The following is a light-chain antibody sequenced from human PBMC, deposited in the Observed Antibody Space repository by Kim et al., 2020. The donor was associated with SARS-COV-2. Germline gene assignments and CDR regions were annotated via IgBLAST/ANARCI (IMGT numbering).Light chain of an antibody. CDR2: RDD. CDR3: HVWDTITVV. J-gene: IGLJ2*01. CDR1: NIGKKN. V-gene: IGLV3-9*01. Sequence: SYELTQPLSVSVALGQTARITCGGNNIGKKNVHWYQKKPGQAPVLVIYRDDNRPSGIPERFSGSNSGNTATLTINKAQGGDEADYYCHVWDTITVVFGGGTQLTVL.